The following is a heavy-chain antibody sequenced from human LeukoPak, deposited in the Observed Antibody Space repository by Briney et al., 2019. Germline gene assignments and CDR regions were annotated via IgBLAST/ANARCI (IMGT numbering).Heavy chain of an antibody. CDR2: LSSSSGTI. CDR1: GFTFSSYS. J-gene: IGHJ4*02. CDR3: ARAFRSGSYYFDY. V-gene: IGHV3-48*02. Sequence: PGGSLRLSCAASGFTFSSYSMNWVRQAPGKGLEWVSYLSSSSGTIYYADSVKSRFTISRDNAKNSLYLQMNSLRDEDTAVYYCARAFRSGSYYFDYWGQGTLVTVSS. D-gene: IGHD3-10*01.